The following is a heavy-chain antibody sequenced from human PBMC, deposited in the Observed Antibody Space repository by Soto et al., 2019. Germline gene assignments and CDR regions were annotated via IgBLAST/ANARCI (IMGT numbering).Heavy chain of an antibody. D-gene: IGHD4-4*01. CDR2: ISYDGSNK. J-gene: IGHJ4*02. CDR3: ANNSYSH. CDR1: EFTFSSYG. Sequence: PGGSLRLSCAASEFTFSSYGMHWVRQAPGKGLEWVAVISYDGSNKYYADSVKGRFTISRDNSKNTLYLQMNSLRAEDTAVYYCANNSYSHWGQGTLVTVSS. V-gene: IGHV3-30*18.